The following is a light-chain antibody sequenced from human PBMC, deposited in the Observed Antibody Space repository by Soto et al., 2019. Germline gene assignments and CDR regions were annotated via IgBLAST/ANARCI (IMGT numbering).Light chain of an antibody. J-gene: IGKJ2*01. CDR1: QSISNY. Sequence: EIVLTQSPGTLSLSPGDRATLSCRASQSISNYLVWYQQKPGQAPRLLIYDASNRAPGIPARFSGSGSGTEFTLTISSLQSEDFAVYYCQQYNNWPPYTFGQGTKVDIK. CDR2: DAS. CDR3: QQYNNWPPYT. V-gene: IGKV3-11*01.